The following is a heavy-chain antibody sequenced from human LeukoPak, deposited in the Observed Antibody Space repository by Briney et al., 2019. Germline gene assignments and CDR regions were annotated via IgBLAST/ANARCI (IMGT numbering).Heavy chain of an antibody. V-gene: IGHV3-53*01. D-gene: IGHD2-8*01. Sequence: GGSLRLSCTASGFSVGGNYISWVRQAPGKGLEWVSIFYIDGRAFHAASVKGRFTMSRDISKNSVDLQMNGLRAEDTAVYFCARDRRRLRGQNGDGDAFDIWGQGTRVTVSS. J-gene: IGHJ3*02. CDR1: GFSVGGNY. CDR3: ARDRRRLRGQNGDGDAFDI. CDR2: FYIDGRA.